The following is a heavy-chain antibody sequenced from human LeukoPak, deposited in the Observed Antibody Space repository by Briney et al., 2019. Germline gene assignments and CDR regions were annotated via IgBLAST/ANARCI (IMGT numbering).Heavy chain of an antibody. D-gene: IGHD4-17*01. CDR3: ARGVYGAYFDF. CDR1: GDSLSGYY. V-gene: IGHV4-59*01. Sequence: SETLSLTRDFSGDSLSGYYWSWLRQPPGKGLEWIAYRQSNGYTEYYPSLMSRVTISLDTSKRQLSLKLTPVTAADTAVYYCARGVYGAYFDFWGQGTLVTVSS. CDR2: RQSNGYT. J-gene: IGHJ4*02.